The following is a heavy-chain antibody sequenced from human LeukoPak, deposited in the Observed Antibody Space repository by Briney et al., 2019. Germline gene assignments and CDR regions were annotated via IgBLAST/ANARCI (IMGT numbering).Heavy chain of an antibody. CDR1: GFTFSSYS. V-gene: IGHV3-21*01. CDR3: ARDSRSGYSSSWYGDDY. D-gene: IGHD6-13*01. CDR2: ISSSSSYI. Sequence: GGSLRLSCAASGFTFSSYSMNWVRQAPVKGLEWVSSISSSSSYIYYADSVKGRFTISRDNAKNSLYLQMNSLRAEDTAVYYCARDSRSGYSSSWYGDDYWGQGTLVTVSS. J-gene: IGHJ4*02.